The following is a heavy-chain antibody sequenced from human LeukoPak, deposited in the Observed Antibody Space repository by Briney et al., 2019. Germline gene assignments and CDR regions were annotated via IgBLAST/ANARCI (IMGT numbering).Heavy chain of an antibody. J-gene: IGHJ4*02. V-gene: IGHV4-39*01. CDR3: ARQIVLMVYAIRYFDY. D-gene: IGHD2-8*01. Sequence: SETLSLTCTVSGGSISSSSYYWGWIRQPPGKGLEWIGSVYYSGSTYYNPSLKRRVTISVDTSKNQFSLKLSSVTAADTAVYYCARQIVLMVYAIRYFDYWGQGTLVTVSS. CDR1: GGSISSSSYY. CDR2: VYYSGST.